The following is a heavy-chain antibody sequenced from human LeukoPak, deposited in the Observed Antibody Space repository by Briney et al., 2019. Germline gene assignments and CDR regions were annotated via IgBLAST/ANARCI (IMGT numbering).Heavy chain of an antibody. Sequence: PGGSLRLSCAASGFTVSTNYMSWVRQALGKGLEWVSIIYAGGNTYYADSVKGRFTISRDNSKNTLYLQMNSLRAEDTAVYYCARRVWGTNRYTDCWGQGTLVTVSS. V-gene: IGHV3-53*01. D-gene: IGHD3-16*02. CDR2: IYAGGNT. CDR1: GFTVSTNY. J-gene: IGHJ4*02. CDR3: ARRVWGTNRYTDC.